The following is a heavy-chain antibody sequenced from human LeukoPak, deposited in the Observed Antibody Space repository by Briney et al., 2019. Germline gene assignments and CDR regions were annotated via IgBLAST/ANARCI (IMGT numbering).Heavy chain of an antibody. CDR3: AKDRTVVPEDAFDI. J-gene: IGHJ3*02. Sequence: GGSLRLSWAASGFTFDNYSMRWVRQAPGKGLEWVSDISWNSGSIGYADSVKGRFTISRDNAKNSLYLQMNSLRAEDTALYYCAKDRTVVPEDAFDIWGQGTMVTVSS. CDR2: ISWNSGSI. CDR1: GFTFDNYS. V-gene: IGHV3-9*01. D-gene: IGHD2-15*01.